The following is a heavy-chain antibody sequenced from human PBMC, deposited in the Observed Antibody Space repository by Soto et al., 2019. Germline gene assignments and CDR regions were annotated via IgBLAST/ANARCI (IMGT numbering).Heavy chain of an antibody. V-gene: IGHV4-59*01. D-gene: IGHD1-26*01. CDR3: ARDRGYSGSYYFQDYYGMDV. Sequence: PSETMSLTCTVSVGTIRSYDWSWFRKPPGKGLEWIGYIYYSGSTNYNPSLKSRVTISVDTSKNQFSLKLSSVTAADTAVYYCARDRGYSGSYYFQDYYGMDVWGQGTTVTVSS. J-gene: IGHJ6*02. CDR2: IYYSGST. CDR1: VGTIRSYD.